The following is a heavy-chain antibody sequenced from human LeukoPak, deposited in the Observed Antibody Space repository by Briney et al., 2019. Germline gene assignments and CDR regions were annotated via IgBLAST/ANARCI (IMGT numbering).Heavy chain of an antibody. CDR3: ARDPGDYGYYFDY. CDR1: GGFISSYY. CDR2: IYYSGST. V-gene: IGHV4-59*01. Sequence: RSETLSLTCTVSGGFISSYYWSWIRQPPGKGLEWIGYIYYSGSTNYNPSLKSRVTISVDTSKNQFSQKLSSVTAADTAVYYCARDPGDYGYYFDYWGQGTLVTVSS. J-gene: IGHJ4*02. D-gene: IGHD4-17*01.